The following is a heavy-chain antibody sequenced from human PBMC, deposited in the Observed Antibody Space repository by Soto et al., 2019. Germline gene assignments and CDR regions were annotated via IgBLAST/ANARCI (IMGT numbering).Heavy chain of an antibody. D-gene: IGHD4-17*01. V-gene: IGHV3-23*01. CDR3: ARDPENDYGLVFDS. Sequence: PGDFLRLSCEASGFTISGYAIAWVRQTPGKGPEWVSVISSSAIRAWHADSVKGRFTISRDNSKNTLYLQMNSLRAEDTAVYYCARDPENDYGLVFDSWGQGTLVTVSS. J-gene: IGHJ4*02. CDR2: ISSSAIRA. CDR1: GFTISGYA.